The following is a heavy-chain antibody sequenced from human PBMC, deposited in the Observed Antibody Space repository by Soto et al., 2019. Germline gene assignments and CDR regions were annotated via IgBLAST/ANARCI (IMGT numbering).Heavy chain of an antibody. D-gene: IGHD1-1*01. J-gene: IGHJ4*02. Sequence: GGSLRLSCAASGFTFSDYYMSWVRQAPGRDLEWISYSSNSGTFARYATSVKGRFSISRDNANNSLYLEMNSLRVEDTAVYYCARSGDNFNVLDYWGQGTPVTVSS. CDR2: SSNSGTFA. CDR1: GFTFSDYY. V-gene: IGHV3-11*06. CDR3: ARSGDNFNVLDY.